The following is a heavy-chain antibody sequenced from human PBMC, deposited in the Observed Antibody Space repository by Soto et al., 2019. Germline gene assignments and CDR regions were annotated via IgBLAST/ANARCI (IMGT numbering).Heavy chain of an antibody. J-gene: IGHJ5*02. Sequence: GGSLRLSCAASGFTISTYAMNCVRQAPGKGLEWVSYISSSGSTIYYADSVKGRFTISRDNAKNTLYLQMNSLRAEDTAVYYCARERSKFYNWFDPWGQGTLVTVSS. CDR1: GFTISTYA. CDR3: ARERSKFYNWFDP. CDR2: ISSSGSTI. V-gene: IGHV3-48*04.